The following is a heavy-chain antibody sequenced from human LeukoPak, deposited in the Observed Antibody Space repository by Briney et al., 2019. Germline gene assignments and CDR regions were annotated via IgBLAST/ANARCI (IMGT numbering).Heavy chain of an antibody. CDR1: GGSISSSSYY. J-gene: IGHJ5*02. CDR3: ARHQPDDYDFWSGLNWFDP. Sequence: PSETLSLTCTVSGGSISSSSYYWGWIRQPPGKGLEWIGSIYYSGSTYYNPSLKSRVTISVDTSKNQFSLKLSSVTAADTAVYYCARHQPDDYDFWSGLNWFDPWGQGTLVTVSS. CDR2: IYYSGST. D-gene: IGHD3-3*01. V-gene: IGHV4-39*01.